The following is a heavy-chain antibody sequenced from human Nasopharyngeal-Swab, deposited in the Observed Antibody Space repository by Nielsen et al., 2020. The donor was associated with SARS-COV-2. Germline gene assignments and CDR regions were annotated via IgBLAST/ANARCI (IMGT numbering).Heavy chain of an antibody. CDR2: ISSLVGPF. CDR1: GGSISGNY. V-gene: IGHV3-48*03. Sequence: GGSLRLSCTVSGGSISGNYWNWVRPAPGKGLEWVSYISSLVGPFYYADSVKGRFTISRDNAKHSLYLQMNSLRDEDTAVYYCVTGSRELRGLDYWGQGTLVTVSS. CDR3: VTGSRELRGLDY. J-gene: IGHJ4*02. D-gene: IGHD1-7*01.